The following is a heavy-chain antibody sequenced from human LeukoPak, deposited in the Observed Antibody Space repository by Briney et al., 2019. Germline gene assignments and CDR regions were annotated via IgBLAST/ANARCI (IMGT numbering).Heavy chain of an antibody. V-gene: IGHV4-34*01. CDR3: ARGYGYVVHGFDY. CDR1: GGSFSGYY. D-gene: IGHD6-13*01. CDR2: INHSGIT. Sequence: SETLSLTCAVYGGSFSGYYWSWIRQPPGKGLEWIGEINHSGITNYNPSLKSRVTISVDTSKNQFSLKLSSVTAADTAVYYCARGYGYVVHGFDYWGQGTLVTVSS. J-gene: IGHJ4*02.